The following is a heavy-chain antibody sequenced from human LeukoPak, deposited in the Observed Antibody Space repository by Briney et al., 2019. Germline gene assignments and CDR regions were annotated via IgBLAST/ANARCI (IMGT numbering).Heavy chain of an antibody. CDR2: IKQDGSEK. Sequence: PGGSLRLSCAASGFTFSSYWMSWVRQAPGKGLEWVANIKQDGSEKYYVDSVKGRFTISRDNAKNSLYLQMNSLRAEDTAVYYCARVRIAVAGTMGFDYWGQGTLVTVSS. CDR1: GFTFSSYW. V-gene: IGHV3-7*01. D-gene: IGHD6-19*01. CDR3: ARVRIAVAGTMGFDY. J-gene: IGHJ4*02.